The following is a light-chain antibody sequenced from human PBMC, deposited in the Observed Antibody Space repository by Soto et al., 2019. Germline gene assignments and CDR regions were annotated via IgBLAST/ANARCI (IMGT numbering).Light chain of an antibody. V-gene: IGKV1-39*01. CDR2: SAS. Sequence: DIQMTQSPYSLSASVGDSVTITCRASQNIRTYLNWYQQKPGRAPKLLIHSASALPSGVPSRFSGSGSGTESPLTLSVLQPEDLAIYYCQQGHSPPYPLAQGTKVEIK. CDR1: QNIRTY. CDR3: QQGHSPPYP. J-gene: IGKJ2*01.